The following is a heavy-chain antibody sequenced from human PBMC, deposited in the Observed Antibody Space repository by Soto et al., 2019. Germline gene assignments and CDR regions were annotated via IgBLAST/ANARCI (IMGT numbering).Heavy chain of an antibody. Sequence: ASVKVSCKASGYTFTSYYMHWVRQAPGQGLEWMGIINPSGGSTGYAQKFQGRVTMTRDTSTSTVYMELSSLRSEDTAVYYCATIPSVEPRTGIFDYWGQGTLVTVSS. J-gene: IGHJ4*02. CDR1: GYTFTSYY. CDR3: ATIPSVEPRTGIFDY. D-gene: IGHD7-27*01. V-gene: IGHV1-46*01. CDR2: INPSGGST.